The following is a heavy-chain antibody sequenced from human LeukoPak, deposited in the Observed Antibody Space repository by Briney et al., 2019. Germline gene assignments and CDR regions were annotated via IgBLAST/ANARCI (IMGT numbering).Heavy chain of an antibody. CDR2: ISGSGGST. D-gene: IGHD3-10*01. CDR1: GFTFSSYG. J-gene: IGHJ6*03. CDR3: AKEHPHYYGSDYMDV. V-gene: IGHV3-23*01. Sequence: GGPLRLSCAASGFTFSSYGKSWVRQAPGKGLEWVSAISGSGGSTYYADSVKGRFTISRDNSKNTLYLQMNSLRAEDTAVYYCAKEHPHYYGSDYMDVWGKGTTVTISS.